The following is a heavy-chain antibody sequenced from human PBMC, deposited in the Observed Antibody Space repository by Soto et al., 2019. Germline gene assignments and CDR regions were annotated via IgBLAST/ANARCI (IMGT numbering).Heavy chain of an antibody. CDR3: ARQEGDGYTDSDY. D-gene: IGHD5-12*01. CDR1: GGSISSSSYY. Sequence: QLQLQESGPGLVKPSETLSLTCTVSGGSISSSSYYWGWIRQPPGKGLEWIGSIYYSGSTYYNPSLKTRAPISVDTSKNQFSPKLSSVTAADTAVYYCARQEGDGYTDSDYWGQGTLVTVSS. V-gene: IGHV4-39*01. J-gene: IGHJ4*02. CDR2: IYYSGST.